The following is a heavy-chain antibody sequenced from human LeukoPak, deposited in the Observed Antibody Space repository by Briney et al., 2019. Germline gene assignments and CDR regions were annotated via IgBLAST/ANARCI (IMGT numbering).Heavy chain of an antibody. Sequence: GGSLRLSCAASGFTFSSYAMSWVRQAPGKGLEWVSAISGSGGSTYYADSVKGRFTISRDNSKNTLYLQMNSLRAEDTAVYYCAKDADFWSGYNSYFDYWGQGTLVTVSS. D-gene: IGHD3-3*01. V-gene: IGHV3-23*01. J-gene: IGHJ4*02. CDR1: GFTFSSYA. CDR3: AKDADFWSGYNSYFDY. CDR2: ISGSGGST.